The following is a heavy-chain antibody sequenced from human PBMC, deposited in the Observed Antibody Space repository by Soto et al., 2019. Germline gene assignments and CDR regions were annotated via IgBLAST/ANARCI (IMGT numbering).Heavy chain of an antibody. CDR3: ARGKRYYDFWSGSKSLFDY. CDR1: GGSISSYY. D-gene: IGHD3-3*01. V-gene: IGHV4-59*01. J-gene: IGHJ4*02. CDR2: IYYSGST. Sequence: SETLPLTCTVSGGSISSYYWSWIRQPPGKGLEWIGYIYYSGSTNYNPSLKSRVTISVDTSKNQFSLKLSSVTAADTAVYYCARGKRYYDFWSGSKSLFDYWGQGTLVTVSS.